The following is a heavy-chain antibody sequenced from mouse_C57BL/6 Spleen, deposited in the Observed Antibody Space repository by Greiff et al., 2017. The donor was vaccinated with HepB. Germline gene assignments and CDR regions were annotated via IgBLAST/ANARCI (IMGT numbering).Heavy chain of an antibody. Sequence: VQLQESGAELVKPGASVKISCKASGYAFSSYWMNWVKQRPGKGLEWIGQIYPGDGDTNYNGKFKGKATLTADKSSSTAYMQLSSLTSEDSAVYFCARGGDDYVGYYAMDYWGQGTSVTVSS. J-gene: IGHJ4*01. CDR3: ARGGDDYVGYYAMDY. CDR1: GYAFSSYW. CDR2: IYPGDGDT. D-gene: IGHD2-4*01. V-gene: IGHV1-80*01.